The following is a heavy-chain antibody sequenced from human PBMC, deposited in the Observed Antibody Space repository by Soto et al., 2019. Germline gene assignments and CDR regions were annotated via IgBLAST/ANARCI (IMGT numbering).Heavy chain of an antibody. D-gene: IGHD4-17*01. J-gene: IGHJ4*02. V-gene: IGHV4-30-2*01. CDR1: GSSLRSGGYS. CDR2: IYHSGST. CDR3: ARGVTTVTTIDY. Sequence: PSETLSLTCAVSGSSLRSGGYSWRWIRQPPGKGLEWIGYIYHSGSTYYNPSLKSRVTISGDRSKNQFSLKLSSVTAADTAVYYCARGVTTVTTIDYWGQGTLVTVS.